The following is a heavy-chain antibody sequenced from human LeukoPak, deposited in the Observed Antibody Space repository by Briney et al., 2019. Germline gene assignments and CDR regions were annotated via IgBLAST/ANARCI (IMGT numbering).Heavy chain of an antibody. CDR1: GYTFTSYY. D-gene: IGHD3-3*01. CDR2: INPSGGST. V-gene: IGHV1-46*01. J-gene: IGHJ4*02. CDR3: ARGGYDFWSGYYRVRYFDY. Sequence: ASVKVSSTASGYTFTSYYMHWVRQAPGQGLEWMGLINPSGGSTSYAQKFQGRVTMTRDMSTSTVYMELSSLRSEDTAVYYCARGGYDFWSGYYRVRYFDYWGQGTLVTVSS.